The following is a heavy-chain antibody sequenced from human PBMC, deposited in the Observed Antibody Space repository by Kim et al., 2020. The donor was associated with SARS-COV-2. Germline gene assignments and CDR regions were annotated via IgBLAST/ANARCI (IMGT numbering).Heavy chain of an antibody. CDR3: ARREDYVLGSYRLTPYDY. CDR2: ISGSGGST. Sequence: GGSLRLSCAASGFTFSSYAMSWVRQAPGKGLEWVSAISGSGGSTYYADSVKGRFTISRDNSKNTLYLQMNSLRAEDTAVYYCARREDYVLGSYRLTPYDYWGQGSLVTVSS. D-gene: IGHD3-16*02. V-gene: IGHV3-23*01. CDR1: GFTFSSYA. J-gene: IGHJ4*02.